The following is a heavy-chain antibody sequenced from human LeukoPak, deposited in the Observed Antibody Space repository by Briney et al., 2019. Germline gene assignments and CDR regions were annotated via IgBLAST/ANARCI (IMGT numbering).Heavy chain of an antibody. CDR3: ARDNRDYYDSSGYDAFDI. CDR1: GFTFDDYA. J-gene: IGHJ3*02. D-gene: IGHD3-22*01. CDR2: ISWNSGSI. Sequence: GGSLRLSCAASGFTFDDYAMHWVRQAPGKGLEWVSGISWNSGSIGYADSVKGRFTISRDNAKNSLYLQMNSLRAEDTAVYYCARDNRDYYDSSGYDAFDIWGQGTMVTVSS. V-gene: IGHV3-9*01.